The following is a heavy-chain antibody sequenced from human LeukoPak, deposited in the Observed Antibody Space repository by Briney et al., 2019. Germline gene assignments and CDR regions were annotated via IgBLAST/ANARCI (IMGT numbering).Heavy chain of an antibody. V-gene: IGHV3-23*01. CDR3: ARGPATVWFGEFDFDY. J-gene: IGHJ4*02. D-gene: IGHD3-10*01. CDR2: ISGSGGST. Sequence: PGGSLRLSCAASGFTFSSYAMSWVRQAPGKGLEWVSAISGSGGSTYYADSVKGRFTISRDNSKNTLYLQMNSLRAEDTAVYYCARGPATVWFGEFDFDYWGQGTLVTVSS. CDR1: GFTFSSYA.